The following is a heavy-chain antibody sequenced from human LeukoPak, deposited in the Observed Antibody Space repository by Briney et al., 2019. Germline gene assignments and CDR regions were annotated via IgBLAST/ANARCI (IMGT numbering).Heavy chain of an antibody. CDR3: ARASAVAGTRHY. Sequence: GGSLRLSCAASGFTFSSYSMNWVRQAQGKGLEWVSSISSSSSYRYYADSVKGRFTISRDNAKNSLYLQMNSLRAEDTAVYYCARASAVAGTRHYWGQGTLVTVSS. CDR2: ISSSSSYR. V-gene: IGHV3-21*01. J-gene: IGHJ4*02. D-gene: IGHD6-19*01. CDR1: GFTFSSYS.